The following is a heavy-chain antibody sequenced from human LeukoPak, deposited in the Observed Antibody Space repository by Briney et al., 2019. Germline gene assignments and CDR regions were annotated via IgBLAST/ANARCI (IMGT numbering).Heavy chain of an antibody. J-gene: IGHJ6*03. CDR3: ARGVKSRFCSGETCYGVDSYYYMDV. D-gene: IGHD2-15*01. CDR2: ITSSNDTI. CDR1: GFTFSYYS. Sequence: GGSPRLSCAASGFTFSYYSMNWVRQAPGKGLEWVSYITSSNDTIYYADSVKGRFSISRDNAKNSLYLQMNSLRAEDTAVYYCARGVKSRFCSGETCYGVDSYYYMDVWGKGSTVTVSS. V-gene: IGHV3-48*04.